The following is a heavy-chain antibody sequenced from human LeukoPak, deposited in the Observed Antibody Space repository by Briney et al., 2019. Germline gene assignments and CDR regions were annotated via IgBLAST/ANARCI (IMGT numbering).Heavy chain of an antibody. CDR2: IKKDGSEK. V-gene: IGHV3-7*01. CDR1: GFTFSSYW. CDR3: ARDLYRIVVVPHYFDY. J-gene: IGHJ4*02. Sequence: GGSLRLSCAASGFTFSSYWMSWVRQAPGKGLEWVANIKKDGSEKYYVDSVKGRFPISRDNAKNSLYLQMNSLRAEDTAVYYCARDLYRIVVVPHYFDYWGQGTLVTVSS. D-gene: IGHD3-22*01.